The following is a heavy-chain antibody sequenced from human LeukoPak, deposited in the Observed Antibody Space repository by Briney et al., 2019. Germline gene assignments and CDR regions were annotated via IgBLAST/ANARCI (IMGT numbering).Heavy chain of an antibody. CDR1: GGSFSGYY. CDR3: ARAPRIVGYTSRELGHWYFDL. D-gene: IGHD6-13*01. Sequence: SETLSLTCAVYGGSFSGYYWSWIRQPPGKGLEWIGEINHSGSTNYNPSLKSRVTISVDTSKNQFSLKLSSVTAADTAVYYCARAPRIVGYTSRELGHWYFDLWGRGTLVTVSS. J-gene: IGHJ2*01. V-gene: IGHV4-34*01. CDR2: INHSGST.